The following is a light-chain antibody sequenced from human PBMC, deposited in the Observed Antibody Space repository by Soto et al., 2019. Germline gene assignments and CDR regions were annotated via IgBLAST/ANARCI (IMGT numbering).Light chain of an antibody. CDR1: SRDIGGYNY. CDR3: SSYTTSSTLVV. J-gene: IGLJ2*01. V-gene: IGLV2-14*01. Sequence: QAVVTQPASVSGSPGQSITMSCTGSSRDIGGYNYVSWYQQHPGKTPKLMIYEVSYRPSGVSNRFSGSKSGDTASLTISGLQADDEADYYCSSYTTSSTLVVFGGGTKLTVL. CDR2: EVS.